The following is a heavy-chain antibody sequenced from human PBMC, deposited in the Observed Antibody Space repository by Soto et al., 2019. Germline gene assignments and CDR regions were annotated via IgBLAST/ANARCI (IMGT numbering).Heavy chain of an antibody. Sequence: QVQLVQSGAEVRKPGSSVKVSCKASGGTFSSYAISWVRQAPGQGLEWMGGIIPIFGTPNYAERFQGRVTITVDRSTSTAHMELRSLRSEDSAVYYCARDWSSTREGYWYFDVWGRGTLVTVSS. V-gene: IGHV1-69*06. CDR2: IIPIFGTP. D-gene: IGHD3-3*01. CDR1: GGTFSSYA. J-gene: IGHJ2*01. CDR3: ARDWSSTREGYWYFDV.